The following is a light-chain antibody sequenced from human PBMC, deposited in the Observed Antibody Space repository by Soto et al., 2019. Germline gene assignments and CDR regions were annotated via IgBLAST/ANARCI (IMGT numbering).Light chain of an antibody. CDR3: QQSYSTPIT. Sequence: DIQMTQSPSSLSASVGDRVTITCRASQSISSYLNWYQQKPGKAPKLLIYAASSWQSGGPSRFSGSGSGTDFTLTISSLQPEDFATYYCQQSYSTPITFGQGTRLEIK. CDR1: QSISSY. J-gene: IGKJ5*01. CDR2: AAS. V-gene: IGKV1-39*01.